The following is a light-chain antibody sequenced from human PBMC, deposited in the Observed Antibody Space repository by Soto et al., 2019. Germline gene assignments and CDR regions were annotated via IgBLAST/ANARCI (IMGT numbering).Light chain of an antibody. CDR3: QQFRGT. V-gene: IGKV1-5*01. CDR1: QGISNW. J-gene: IGKJ1*01. CDR2: GAS. Sequence: DIQMTQSPSTLSASVGDRVTITCRASQGISNWLAWYQQKPGKAPKLLIYGASTLESGVPSRFSGSGSGTEFTLTLSSLLPDDFATYYCQQFRGTFGQGTKVDIK.